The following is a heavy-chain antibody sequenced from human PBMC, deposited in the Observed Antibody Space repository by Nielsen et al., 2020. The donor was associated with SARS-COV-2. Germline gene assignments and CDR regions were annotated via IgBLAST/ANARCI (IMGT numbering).Heavy chain of an antibody. J-gene: IGHJ4*02. V-gene: IGHV3-33*01. CDR2: IWYDGSNK. D-gene: IGHD2-2*01. CDR3: AREDVVVPAALDY. CDR1: GFTFSSYG. Sequence: GGSLRLSCAASGFTFSSYGMHWVRQAPGKGLEWVAVIWYDGSNKYYADSVKGRFTISRDNSKNTLYLQMNSLRAEDTAVYYCAREDVVVPAALDYWSQGTLVTVSS.